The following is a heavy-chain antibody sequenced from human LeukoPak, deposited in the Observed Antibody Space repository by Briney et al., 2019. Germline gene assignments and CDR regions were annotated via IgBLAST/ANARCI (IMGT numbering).Heavy chain of an antibody. D-gene: IGHD3-10*01. CDR3: ARGLKWFGESPHAY. CDR2: IYHSGST. V-gene: IGHV4-30-2*01. Sequence: PSQTLSLTCTVSGGSISSGGYYWSWIRQPPGKGLEWIGYIYHSGSTYYIPSLKSRVTISVDRSKNQFSLKLSSVTAADTAVYYCARGLKWFGESPHAYWGQGTLVTVSS. J-gene: IGHJ4*02. CDR1: GGSISSGGYY.